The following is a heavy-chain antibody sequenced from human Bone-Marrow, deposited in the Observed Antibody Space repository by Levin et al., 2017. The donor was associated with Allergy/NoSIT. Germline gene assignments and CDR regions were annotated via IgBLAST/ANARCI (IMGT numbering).Heavy chain of an antibody. CDR1: GFTFDEYA. Sequence: PGGSLRLSCAASGFTFDEYAMHWVRQAPGKGLEWVSGITWNSGTIAYADSVKGRFTISRDNAKNSLYLQMNSLRAEDTALYYCVKALVYCDGNCYSGLDYYYGMDVWGQGTTVTVSS. D-gene: IGHD2-21*02. V-gene: IGHV3-9*01. CDR3: VKALVYCDGNCYSGLDYYYGMDV. J-gene: IGHJ6*02. CDR2: ITWNSGTI.